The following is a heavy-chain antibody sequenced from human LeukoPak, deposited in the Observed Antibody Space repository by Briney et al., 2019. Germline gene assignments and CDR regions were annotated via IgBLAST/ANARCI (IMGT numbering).Heavy chain of an antibody. CDR3: AKDGGEYNYGYSDFDY. D-gene: IGHD5-18*01. CDR2: ISGSGGST. Sequence: PGGSLRLSCAASGFTFSSYAMTWVRQAPGKGLEWVSAISGSGGSTYYADSVKGRFTISRDNSKNTLYLQMNSLRAEGTAVYYCAKDGGEYNYGYSDFDYWGQGTLVTVSS. V-gene: IGHV3-23*01. J-gene: IGHJ4*02. CDR1: GFTFSSYA.